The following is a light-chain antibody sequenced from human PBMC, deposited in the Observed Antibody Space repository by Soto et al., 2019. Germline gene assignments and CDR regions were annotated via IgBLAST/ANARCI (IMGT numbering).Light chain of an antibody. J-gene: IGKJ4*01. CDR1: QSISSW. Sequence: DIQMTQSPSTLSASVGDRVTITCRASQSISSWLAWYQQKPGKAPKLLIYKASSLEGGVPSRFSGSESGTDFTLTISSLQPNDFATYYCQQYHSYSLTFGGGTKVDIK. CDR2: KAS. V-gene: IGKV1-5*03. CDR3: QQYHSYSLT.